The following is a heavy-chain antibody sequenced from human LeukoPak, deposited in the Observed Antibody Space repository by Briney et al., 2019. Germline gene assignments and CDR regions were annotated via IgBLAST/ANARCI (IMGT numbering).Heavy chain of an antibody. CDR1: GYTFTSYY. Sequence: GASVKVSCKASGYTFTSYYMHWVRQAPGQGLEWMGIINPSGGSTSYAQKFQGRVTMTRDTSMGTVYMELSSLRSEDTAVYYCARSQVVPAARGYYFDYWGQGTLVTVSS. V-gene: IGHV1-46*01. CDR2: INPSGGST. D-gene: IGHD2-2*01. CDR3: ARSQVVPAARGYYFDY. J-gene: IGHJ4*02.